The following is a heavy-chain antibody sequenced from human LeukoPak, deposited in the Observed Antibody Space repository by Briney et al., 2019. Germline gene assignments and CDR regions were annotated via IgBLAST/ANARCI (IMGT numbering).Heavy chain of an antibody. CDR3: ARGGGSARYGNAFDI. V-gene: IGHV3-7*01. CDR2: IKQDGIEK. D-gene: IGHD6-19*01. CDR1: GFSFGNSW. J-gene: IGHJ3*02. Sequence: GGSLRLSCTASGFSFGNSWTTWVRQVPGKGLEWVANIKQDGIEKYYVDSMKGRSTISRDNAKNSLYLQMNSLRVEDTAVYYCARGGGSARYGNAFDIWGQGTLVTVSS.